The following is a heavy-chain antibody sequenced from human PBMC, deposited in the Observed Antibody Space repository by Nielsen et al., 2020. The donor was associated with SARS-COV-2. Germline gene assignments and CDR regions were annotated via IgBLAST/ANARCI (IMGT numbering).Heavy chain of an antibody. CDR3: ARDQPSYDILTGYLIDY. Sequence: GESLKISCAASGFTFSSYSMNWVRQAPGKGLEWVSPISSSSSTIYYADSVKSRFTISRDNAKNSLYLQMNSLRAEDTAVYYCARDQPSYDILTGYLIDYWGQGTLVTVSS. V-gene: IGHV3-48*01. CDR2: ISSSSSTI. CDR1: GFTFSSYS. D-gene: IGHD3-9*01. J-gene: IGHJ4*02.